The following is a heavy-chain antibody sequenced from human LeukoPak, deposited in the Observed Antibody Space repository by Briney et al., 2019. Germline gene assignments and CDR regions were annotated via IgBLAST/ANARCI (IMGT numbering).Heavy chain of an antibody. CDR1: GGSMSSYY. D-gene: IGHD6-13*01. CDR2: IYTSGST. V-gene: IGHV4-4*07. Sequence: SETLSLTCTVSGGSMSSYYWSWIRQPAGKGLEWIGRIYTSGSTNYNPSLKSRVTISVDTSKNQFSLKLSSVTAADTAVYYCARDRQQLVFDYWGQGTLVTVSS. CDR3: ARDRQQLVFDY. J-gene: IGHJ4*02.